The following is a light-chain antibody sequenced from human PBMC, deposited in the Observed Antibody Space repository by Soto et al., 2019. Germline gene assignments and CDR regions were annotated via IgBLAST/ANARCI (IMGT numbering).Light chain of an antibody. Sequence: DIQMTQSPSSLSASVGDRVTITCRASQGISNYLAWYQQKPGKVPKLLIYAASTLPSGVPSRFSGSGSGTAFTLTISSLQHEDVATYYCQKYNSAPPLTFGGGTKVQIK. CDR1: QGISNY. CDR3: QKYNSAPPLT. V-gene: IGKV1-27*01. J-gene: IGKJ4*01. CDR2: AAS.